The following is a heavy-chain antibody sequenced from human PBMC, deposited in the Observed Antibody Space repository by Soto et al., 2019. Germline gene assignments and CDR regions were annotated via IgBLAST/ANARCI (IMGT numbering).Heavy chain of an antibody. CDR3: ARELELNYFDY. CDR2: INPNSGGT. CDR1: GYTFTGYY. V-gene: IGHV1-2*04. J-gene: IGHJ4*02. Sequence: ASVKVSCKASGYTFTGYYMHWVRQAPGQGLEWMGWINPNSGGTNYAQKFQGWVTMTRDTSISTAYMELSRLRSDDKAVYYCARELELNYFDYWGQGTLVTVSS. D-gene: IGHD1-7*01.